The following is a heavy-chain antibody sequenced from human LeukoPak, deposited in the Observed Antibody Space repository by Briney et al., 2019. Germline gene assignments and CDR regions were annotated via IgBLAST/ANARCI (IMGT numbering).Heavy chain of an antibody. Sequence: NPSETLSLTCAVYGGSFSGYYWSWIRQPPGKGLEWIGEINHSGSTNYNPSLKSRVTISVDTSKNQFSLKLSSVTAADTAVYYCARIRYGTDYWGQGTLVTVSS. V-gene: IGHV4-34*01. D-gene: IGHD5-18*01. CDR3: ARIRYGTDY. CDR1: GGSFSGYY. J-gene: IGHJ4*02. CDR2: INHSGST.